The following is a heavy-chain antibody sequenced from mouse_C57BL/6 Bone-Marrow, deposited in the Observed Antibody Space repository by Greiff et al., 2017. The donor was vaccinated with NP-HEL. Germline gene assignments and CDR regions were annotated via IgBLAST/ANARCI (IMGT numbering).Heavy chain of an antibody. J-gene: IGHJ1*03. CDR2: FHPYNDDT. Sequence: QVQLQQSGAELVKPGSSVKMSCKASGYTFTTYPIEWMKQNHGKSLEWIGNFHPYNDDTKYNEKFKGKATLTVEKSSSTVYLELSRLTSDDSAVYDCDRGDGYQCSWYFDVWGTGTTGTVSS. CDR1: GYTFTTYP. V-gene: IGHV1-47*01. D-gene: IGHD2-3*01. CDR3: DRGDGYQCSWYFDV.